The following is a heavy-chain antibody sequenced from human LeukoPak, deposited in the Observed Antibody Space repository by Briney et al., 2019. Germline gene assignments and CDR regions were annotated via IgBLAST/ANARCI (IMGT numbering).Heavy chain of an antibody. Sequence: SETLSLTCTVSGGSINNYYWSWIRQPPGKGLEWIGYIYYSGSTNYKPSLKSRVTISVDRSKNQFSLKLSSVTAADTAVYYCARAEGYCSSTSCPTPFDYWGQGTLVTVSS. V-gene: IGHV4-59*12. J-gene: IGHJ4*02. CDR2: IYYSGST. D-gene: IGHD2-2*01. CDR1: GGSINNYY. CDR3: ARAEGYCSSTSCPTPFDY.